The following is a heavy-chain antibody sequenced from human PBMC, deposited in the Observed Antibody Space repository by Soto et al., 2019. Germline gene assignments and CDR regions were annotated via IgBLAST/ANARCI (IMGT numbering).Heavy chain of an antibody. V-gene: IGHV3-7*03. J-gene: IGHJ4*02. CDR1: GFTFTDFY. Sequence: EVQLVQSGGGLVQPGGALRLSCVGSGFTFTDFYMNWVRQAPGKGLEWVANIRPDGSERNYVESVKGRCTTTRDNAKNSLFLQKSIRIADDTAIYYWAGGGGPDYNYWGQGILVTVSS. D-gene: IGHD4-4*01. CDR3: AGGGGPDYNY. CDR2: IRPDGSER.